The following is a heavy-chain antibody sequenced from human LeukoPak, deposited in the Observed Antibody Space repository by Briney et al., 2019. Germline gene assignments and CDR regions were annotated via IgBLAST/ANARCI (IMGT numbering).Heavy chain of an antibody. V-gene: IGHV3-21*01. J-gene: IGHJ4*02. CDR2: ISSISSYI. Sequence: RPGGSLRLSCAASGFTFSSYSMNWVRQAPGKGLEWVSSISSISSYIYYADSVKGRFTISRDNAKNSLYLQMNSLRAEDTAVYYCARDNYDSSGYYYWGQGTLVTVSS. D-gene: IGHD3-22*01. CDR1: GFTFSSYS. CDR3: ARDNYDSSGYYY.